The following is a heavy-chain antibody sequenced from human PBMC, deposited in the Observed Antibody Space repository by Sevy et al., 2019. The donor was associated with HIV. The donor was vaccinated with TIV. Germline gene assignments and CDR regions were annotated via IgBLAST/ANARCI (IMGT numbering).Heavy chain of an antibody. V-gene: IGHV3-72*01. D-gene: IGHD6-13*01. CDR1: GFTFSDHY. J-gene: IGHJ4*02. CDR3: ATHAGIAAAGRVFDY. CDR2: TRNKADSHTT. Sequence: GGSLRLSCAASGFTFSDHYMEWVRQAPGKGLEWGGRTRNKADSHTTEYAASVKGRFTISRDDSKNSLYLQMNSLKTEDTAVYYCATHAGIAAAGRVFDYWGQGSLVTVSS.